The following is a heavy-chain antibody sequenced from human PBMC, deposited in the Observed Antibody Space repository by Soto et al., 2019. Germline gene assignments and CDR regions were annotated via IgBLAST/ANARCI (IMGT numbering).Heavy chain of an antibody. CDR1: GGTFSSYA. CDR2: IIPIFGTA. CDR3: ARGGEGGSSWDPNFDY. J-gene: IGHJ4*02. Sequence: QVQLVQSGAEVKKPGSSVKVSCKASGGTFSSYAISWVRQAPGQGLEWMGGIIPIFGTANYAQKFQGRVTITADESTSTAYMELSSLRAEDTAVYYCARGGEGGSSWDPNFDYWGQGTLVTVSS. V-gene: IGHV1-69*01. D-gene: IGHD6-13*01.